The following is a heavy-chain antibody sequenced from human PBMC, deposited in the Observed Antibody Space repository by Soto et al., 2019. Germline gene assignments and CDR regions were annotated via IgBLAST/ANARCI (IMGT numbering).Heavy chain of an antibody. CDR2: INRDSSNI. CDR1: GFTVSNYW. V-gene: IGHV3-48*02. J-gene: IGHJ4*02. D-gene: IGHD3-10*01. CDR3: AIGFNYGSDYLDY. Sequence: GTLRLSCAASGFTVSNYWMTWVRQASGKGLEWVANINRDSSNIYYADSVQGRFTISRDNAMNSLYLQMNSLRDEDTAVYYCAIGFNYGSDYLDYWGQGTQVTVSS.